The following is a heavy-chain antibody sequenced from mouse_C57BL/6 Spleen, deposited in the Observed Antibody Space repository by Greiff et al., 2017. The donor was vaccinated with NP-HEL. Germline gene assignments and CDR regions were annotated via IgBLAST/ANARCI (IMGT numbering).Heavy chain of an antibody. CDR1: GYTFTSYW. Sequence: QVQLQQSGAELAKPGASVKLSCKASGYTFTSYWMHWVKQRPGQGLEWIGYINPSSGYTKYNQKFKDKATLTAAKSSSTAYMQLSSLTYEDSAVYYCARSRDLGGNYGFAYWGQGTLVTVSA. D-gene: IGHD2-1*01. CDR2: INPSSGYT. J-gene: IGHJ3*01. V-gene: IGHV1-7*01. CDR3: ARSRDLGGNYGFAY.